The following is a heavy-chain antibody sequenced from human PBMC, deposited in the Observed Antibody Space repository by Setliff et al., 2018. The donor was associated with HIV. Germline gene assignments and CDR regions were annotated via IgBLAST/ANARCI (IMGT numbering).Heavy chain of an antibody. J-gene: IGHJ5*02. CDR1: GDSISNPNYY. V-gene: IGHV4-39*07. CDR2: INHSGST. CDR3: ASGSPIPATAANWFDP. Sequence: PSETLSLTCSVSGDSISNPNYYWGWIRQPPGKGLEWIGEINHSGSTNYNPSLKSRVTISVDTSKNQFSLKLSSVTAADTAVYYCASGSPIPATAANWFDPWGQGTLVTVSS. D-gene: IGHD2-2*01.